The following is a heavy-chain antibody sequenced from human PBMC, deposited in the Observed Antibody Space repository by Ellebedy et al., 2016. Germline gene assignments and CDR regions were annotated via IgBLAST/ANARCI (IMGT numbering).Heavy chain of an antibody. Sequence: GESLKISCAASGFTFSSYAMHWVRQAPGKGLEWVAVISYDGSNKYYADSVKGRFTISRDNSKNTLYLQMNSLRAEDTAVYYCARGGPGGSGRYSYGYGLVDYWGQGTLVTVSS. CDR2: ISYDGSNK. D-gene: IGHD5-18*01. CDR3: ARGGPGGSGRYSYGYGLVDY. CDR1: GFTFSSYA. V-gene: IGHV3-30*14. J-gene: IGHJ4*02.